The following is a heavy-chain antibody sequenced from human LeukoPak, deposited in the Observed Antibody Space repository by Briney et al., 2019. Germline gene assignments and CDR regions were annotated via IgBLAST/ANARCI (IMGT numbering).Heavy chain of an antibody. CDR3: ARTDDPTISGSHSYYFDY. CDR1: GYTFTSYG. J-gene: IGHJ4*02. V-gene: IGHV1-18*01. CDR2: ISAYNGNT. D-gene: IGHD3-10*01. Sequence: ASVKVSCKASGYTFTSYGISWVRQAPGQGLEWMGWISAYNGNTNYAQKLQGRVTMTTDTSTSTAYMELRSLGSDDTAVYYCARTDDPTISGSHSYYFDYWGQGTLVTVSS.